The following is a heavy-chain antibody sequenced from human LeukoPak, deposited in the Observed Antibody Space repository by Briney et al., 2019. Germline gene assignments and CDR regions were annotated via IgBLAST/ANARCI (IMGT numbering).Heavy chain of an antibody. CDR3: AKRPIYSSSWYYFDY. V-gene: IGHV3-30*02. J-gene: IGHJ4*02. CDR2: IRYDGSNK. CDR1: GFTFSSYG. D-gene: IGHD6-13*01. Sequence: GGSLRLSCAASGFTFSSYGMHWVRQAPGKGLEWVAFIRYDGSNKYYADSVKGRFTISRDNSKNTLYLQMNSLRAEDTAVYYCAKRPIYSSSWYYFDYWGQGTLVTVSS.